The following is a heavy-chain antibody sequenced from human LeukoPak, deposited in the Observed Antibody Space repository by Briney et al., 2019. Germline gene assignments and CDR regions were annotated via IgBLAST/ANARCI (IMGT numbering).Heavy chain of an antibody. V-gene: IGHV3-30*02. J-gene: IGHJ4*02. CDR2: IRDDGSNK. CDR1: GFTFISYV. D-gene: IGHD2-15*01. CDR3: AKRWYYFDY. Sequence: GGSLRLSCAASGFTFISYVMHSVRQAPGKGLGWGAFIRDDGSNKYYADTVKGRFTISRDNSKNTLDLQMNSRRAGDTAIYYCAKRWYYFDYWGQGTLVTVSS.